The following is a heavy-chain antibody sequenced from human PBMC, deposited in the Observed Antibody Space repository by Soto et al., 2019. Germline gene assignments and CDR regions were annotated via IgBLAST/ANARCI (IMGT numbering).Heavy chain of an antibody. CDR2: ISAYNGNT. CDR3: ARADCSGGSCYYYYGMDV. V-gene: IGHV1-18*01. J-gene: IGHJ6*02. CDR1: GYTFTSYG. D-gene: IGHD2-15*01. Sequence: GASVKVSCKASGYTFTSYGISWVRQAPGQGLEWMGWISAYNGNTNYAQKLQGRVTMTTDTSTSTAYMELRSPRSDDTAVYYCARADCSGGSCYYYYGMDVWGQGTTVTVSS.